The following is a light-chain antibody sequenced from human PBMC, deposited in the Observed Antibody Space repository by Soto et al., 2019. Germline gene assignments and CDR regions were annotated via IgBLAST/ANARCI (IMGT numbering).Light chain of an antibody. CDR1: SSDVGSYNL. CDR3: RSYSYGSTLV. CDR2: EGD. Sequence: QSALTQPASVSGSSGQSITISCTGTSSDVGSYNLVSWHQQHPGKAPKLIIYEGDKRPSGVSNRLSGSKSGNTASLTISGLQAEDEADYYCRSYSYGSTLVFGGGTKLTVL. J-gene: IGLJ2*01. V-gene: IGLV2-23*01.